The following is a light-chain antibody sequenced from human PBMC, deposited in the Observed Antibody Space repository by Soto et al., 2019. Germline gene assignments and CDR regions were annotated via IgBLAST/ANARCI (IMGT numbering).Light chain of an antibody. CDR1: SSDVGGYNP. CDR3: LSYTTTNTYV. Sequence: QSVLTQPESVSGSPGQSITISCTGTSSDVGGYNPVSWYQHRPGKAPKLLIYDVSSRSSGVSSRFSGSKSDNTASLTISGLQAEDEADYYCLSYTTTNTYVFGSGTKVTVL. CDR2: DVS. V-gene: IGLV2-14*03. J-gene: IGLJ1*01.